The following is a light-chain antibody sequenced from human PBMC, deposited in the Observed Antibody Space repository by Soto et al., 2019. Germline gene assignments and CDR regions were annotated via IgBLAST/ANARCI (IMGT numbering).Light chain of an antibody. CDR2: GNI. CDR3: QPYDSSLSADYV. Sequence: QSVLTQPPSVSGAPGQRVTISCTGSSSNIGAGYDVHWYRQLPGTAPKLLIYGNINRPSGVPDRFSGSKSGTSASLAITGRRAEDESDYYCQPYDSSLSADYVFGPGTKLTVL. J-gene: IGLJ1*01. CDR1: SSNIGAGYD. V-gene: IGLV1-40*01.